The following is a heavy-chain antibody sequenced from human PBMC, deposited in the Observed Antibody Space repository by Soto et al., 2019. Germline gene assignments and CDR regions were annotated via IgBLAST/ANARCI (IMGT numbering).Heavy chain of an antibody. Sequence: GGSLRLSCAASGFTFSSYAMSWVRQAPGKGLEWVSAISGSGGIGYGDSVKGRFAISRDNAKNSLHLQMNSLSAEDTAFYYCVKDESINWYSGHFRHWGQGTLVTVSS. CDR1: GFTFSSYA. CDR2: ISGSGGI. CDR3: VKDESINWYSGHFRH. D-gene: IGHD6-13*01. J-gene: IGHJ1*01. V-gene: IGHV3-23*01.